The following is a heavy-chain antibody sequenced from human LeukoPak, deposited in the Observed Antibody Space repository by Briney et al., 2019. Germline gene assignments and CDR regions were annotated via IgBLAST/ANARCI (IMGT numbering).Heavy chain of an antibody. J-gene: IGHJ5*02. Sequence: PSETLSLTCTVSGGSINNYYWSWIRQPPGKGREWVAYIYYSGSTSYNPSLTSRVTISVDTSKNQLYLNLSSVTAADTAVYYCATGGRRWFDPWGQGTLVTVSS. CDR1: GGSINNYY. CDR2: IYYSGST. CDR3: ATGGRRWFDP. V-gene: IGHV4-59*01. D-gene: IGHD3-16*01.